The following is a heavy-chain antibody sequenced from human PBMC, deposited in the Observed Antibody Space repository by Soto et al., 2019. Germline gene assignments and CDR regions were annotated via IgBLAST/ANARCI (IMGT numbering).Heavy chain of an antibody. V-gene: IGHV1-18*01. CDR2: ISAYNGNT. J-gene: IGHJ6*02. Sequence: ASVKVSCKASGYTFTSYGISWVRQAPGQGFEWMGWISAYNGNTNYAQKLQGRVTMTTDTSTSTAYMELRSLRSDDTAVYYCARVITGTTFYYYYGMDVWGQGTTVTVSS. D-gene: IGHD1-7*01. CDR3: ARVITGTTFYYYYGMDV. CDR1: GYTFTSYG.